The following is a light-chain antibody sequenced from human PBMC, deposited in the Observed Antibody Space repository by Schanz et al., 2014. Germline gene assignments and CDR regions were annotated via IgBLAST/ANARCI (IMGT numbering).Light chain of an antibody. J-gene: IGLJ3*02. CDR3: CSYAGSYTWV. CDR1: SSNIGSNN. Sequence: QSVLTQPPSASGTPGQRVTISCSGSSSNIGSNNVNWYRQLPGTAPKLLIYRNIQRPSGVPDRFSASKSGNTASLTISGLQAEDEADYYCCSYAGSYTWVFGGGTKLTVL. V-gene: IGLV1-44*01. CDR2: RNI.